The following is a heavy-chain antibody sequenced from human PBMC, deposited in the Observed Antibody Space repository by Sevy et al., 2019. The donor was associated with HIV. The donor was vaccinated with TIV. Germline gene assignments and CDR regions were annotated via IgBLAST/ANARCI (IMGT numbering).Heavy chain of an antibody. Sequence: GGSLRLSCAASGFTFSSYDMHWVRQAPGKGLECVSVISYDGSNKYYADSVKGRFTISRDNSKNTVFLHMNSLGDEDTGVHYCEKGGINFWATEDYYYVMDVWGPGTTVTVSS. J-gene: IGHJ6*02. CDR3: EKGGINFWATEDYYYVMDV. D-gene: IGHD5-12*01. CDR1: GFTFSSYD. V-gene: IGHV3-30*18. CDR2: ISYDGSNK.